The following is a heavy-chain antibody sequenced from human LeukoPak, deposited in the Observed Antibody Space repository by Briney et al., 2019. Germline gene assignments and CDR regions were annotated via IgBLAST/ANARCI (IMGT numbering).Heavy chain of an antibody. J-gene: IGHJ4*02. D-gene: IGHD3-10*01. CDR3: AKVAKYYYGPETYYFFEQ. Sequence: GGSLRLSCAASGFTFSSYSMNWVRQAPGKGLEWVSSISSSSSYIYYADSVKGRFTISRDYAKNSLYLQMNSLRVEDTAVYYCAKVAKYYYGPETYYFFEQWGQGTPVTASS. V-gene: IGHV3-21*01. CDR1: GFTFSSYS. CDR2: ISSSSSYI.